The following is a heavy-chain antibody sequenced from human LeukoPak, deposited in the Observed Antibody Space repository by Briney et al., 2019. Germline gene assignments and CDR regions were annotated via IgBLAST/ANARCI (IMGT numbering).Heavy chain of an antibody. Sequence: ASVKVSCKASGYTFTSYGISWVRQAPGQGLEWMGWISAYNGNTNYAQMLQGRVTMTTDTSTSTAYMELRRLRSDDTAGYYCAILNYGSGGYYMVDYWGQGTLVPVSS. CDR1: GYTFTSYG. CDR3: AILNYGSGGYYMVDY. CDR2: ISAYNGNT. D-gene: IGHD3-10*01. V-gene: IGHV1-18*01. J-gene: IGHJ4*02.